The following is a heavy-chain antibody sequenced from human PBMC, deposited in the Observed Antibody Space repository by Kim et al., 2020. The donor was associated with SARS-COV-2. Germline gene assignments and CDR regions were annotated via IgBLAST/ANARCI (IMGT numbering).Heavy chain of an antibody. CDR1: GFTFSAYA. CDR3: AKDNMANCGGDCPLQH. Sequence: GGSLRLSCAASGFTFSAYAMTWVRQAPGKGLEWVSGIRESGDSTHYADSVKGRFTISRDESKNTLYLQMNSLRAEDTALYYCAKDNMANCGGDCPLQHWGQGTLVTVSS. D-gene: IGHD2-21*02. CDR2: IRESGDST. J-gene: IGHJ1*01. V-gene: IGHV3-23*01.